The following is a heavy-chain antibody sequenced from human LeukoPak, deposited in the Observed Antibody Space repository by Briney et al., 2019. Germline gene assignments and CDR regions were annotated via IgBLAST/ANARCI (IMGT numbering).Heavy chain of an antibody. CDR1: GFTFSSYG. V-gene: IGHV3-48*03. J-gene: IGHJ4*02. CDR2: ISSSGTTI. CDR3: ARPDGDYYYGSGSYFHY. D-gene: IGHD3-10*01. Sequence: PGGSLRLSCAASGFTFSSYGMHWVRQAPGKGLEWVSYISSSGTTIYYADSVKGRFTISRDNAKNSLYLQMNSLRAEDTAVYYCARPDGDYYYGSGSYFHYWGQGTLVTVSS.